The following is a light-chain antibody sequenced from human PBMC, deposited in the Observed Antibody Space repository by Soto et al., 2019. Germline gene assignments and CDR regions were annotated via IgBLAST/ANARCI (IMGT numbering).Light chain of an antibody. Sequence: DIVMTQSPLSLPVTPGEPASISCRSSQSLLHSNGYNFLDWYLQKPGKSPKLLIYLASNRASGVPERFRGSGLGTDFTLKISRVEAEDVGVYYRMQALQTPGNFGPGTKVDIK. V-gene: IGKV2-28*01. CDR1: QSLLHSNGYNF. CDR3: MQALQTPGN. J-gene: IGKJ3*01. CDR2: LAS.